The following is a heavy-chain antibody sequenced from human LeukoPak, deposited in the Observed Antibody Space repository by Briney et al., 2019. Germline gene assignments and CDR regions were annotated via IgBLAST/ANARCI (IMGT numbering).Heavy chain of an antibody. CDR1: GYTFTSYA. CDR2: INAGNGNT. D-gene: IGHD4-17*01. J-gene: IGHJ4*02. Sequence: GASVNVACQASGYTFTSYAMYWVRQAAGQRLEWMGWINAGNGNTKYSQKFQGRVTITRDTSASTVYMELTSLRPEDTGVYYCGRSDYGDYGITYWGQGTLVTVSS. CDR3: GRSDYGDYGITY. V-gene: IGHV1-3*01.